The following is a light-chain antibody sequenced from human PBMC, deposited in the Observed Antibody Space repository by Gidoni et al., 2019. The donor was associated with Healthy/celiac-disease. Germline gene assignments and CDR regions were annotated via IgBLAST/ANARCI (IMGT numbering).Light chain of an antibody. Sequence: DIHMTQSPSSLSASVGDRVTITCQASQDISNYLNWYQQKPGKAPKLLIYDASNLETGVPSRFSGSGSGTDFTFTISSLQPEDIATYYCQQYDNLPLTFGGGTKVEIQ. J-gene: IGKJ4*01. CDR2: DAS. V-gene: IGKV1-33*01. CDR1: QDISNY. CDR3: QQYDNLPLT.